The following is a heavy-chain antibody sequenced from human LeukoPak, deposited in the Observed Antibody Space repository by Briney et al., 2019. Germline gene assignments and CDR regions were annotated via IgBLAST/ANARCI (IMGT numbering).Heavy chain of an antibody. CDR2: INPNSGGT. CDR3: ARNLGIAAAGVADY. D-gene: IGHD6-13*01. V-gene: IGHV1-2*02. J-gene: IGHJ4*02. CDR1: GYTFTGYY. Sequence: ASVKVSCKASGYTFTGYYMHWERQAPGQGLEWMGWINPNSGGTNYAQKFQGRVTMTRDTSISTAYMELSRLRSDDTAVYYCARNLGIAAAGVADYWGQGTLVTVSS.